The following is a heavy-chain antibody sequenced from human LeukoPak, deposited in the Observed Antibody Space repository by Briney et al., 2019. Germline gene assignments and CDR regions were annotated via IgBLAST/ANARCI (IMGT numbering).Heavy chain of an antibody. D-gene: IGHD2-2*01. J-gene: IGHJ5*02. CDR3: ARDPIQVVVPAAIGWFDP. V-gene: IGHV1-2*02. Sequence: ASVKVSRKASGYTLTGYYMHWVRQAPGQGLEWMGWINPNSGGTNYAQKFQGRVTMTRDTSISTAYMELSRLRSDDTAVYYCARDPIQVVVPAAIGWFDPWGQGTLVTVSS. CDR2: INPNSGGT. CDR1: GYTLTGYY.